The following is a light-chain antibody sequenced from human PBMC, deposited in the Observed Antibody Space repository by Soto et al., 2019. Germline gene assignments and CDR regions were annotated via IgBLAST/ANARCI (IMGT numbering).Light chain of an antibody. CDR1: SSDVGNNY. V-gene: IGLV1-51*02. Sequence: QSVLTQPPSVSAAPGQKVTISCSGSSSDVGNNYVFWYQQLPGTAPKLLIYENNKRPSGIPDRFSGSKSGTSATLGITGLQTGDEADYYCGTWDSSRSAVFGGGTKLTVL. CDR2: ENN. J-gene: IGLJ3*02. CDR3: GTWDSSRSAV.